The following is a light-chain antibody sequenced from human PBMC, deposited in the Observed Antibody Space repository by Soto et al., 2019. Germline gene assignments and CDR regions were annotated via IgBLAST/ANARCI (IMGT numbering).Light chain of an antibody. J-gene: IGKJ2*03. CDR1: QSLVYSDGNTY. Sequence: VVLTQSPLSLPVTLGQPASISCNSSQSLVYSDGNTYLNWFQQRPGQSPRRLIYKVSDRDSGVPDRFSGSGSATDFTLKISGVQAEDLGIYYCMQGTHWPPYSFGQGTKLEIK. V-gene: IGKV2-30*01. CDR2: KVS. CDR3: MQGTHWPPYS.